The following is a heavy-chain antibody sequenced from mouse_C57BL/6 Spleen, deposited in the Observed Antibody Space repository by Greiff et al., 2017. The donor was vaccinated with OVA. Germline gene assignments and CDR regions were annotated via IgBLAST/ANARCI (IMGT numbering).Heavy chain of an antibody. CDR1: GYTFTSYW. Sequence: VQLQQPGAELVMPGASVKLSCKASGYTFTSYWMHWVKQRPGQGLEWIGEIDPSDSYTNSNQKFKGKSTLTVDKSSSTAYMQLSSLTSEDSAVYYCARAYGSSSRYYFDYWGQGTTLTVSS. D-gene: IGHD1-1*01. J-gene: IGHJ2*01. CDR2: IDPSDSYT. CDR3: ARAYGSSSRYYFDY. V-gene: IGHV1-69*01.